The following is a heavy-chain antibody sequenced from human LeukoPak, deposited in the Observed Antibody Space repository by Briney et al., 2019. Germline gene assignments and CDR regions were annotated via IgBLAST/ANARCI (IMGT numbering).Heavy chain of an antibody. Sequence: QTGGSLRLSCAGSGFIFNNYAIHWVRQPPGKGPEWVSGISWNSGSIDYADSVKGRFTISRDNAKNSLYLQMNSLRVEDTAFYYCAKDNRRHYTSGPNPDSLHWGQGAWSPSPQ. V-gene: IGHV3-9*01. D-gene: IGHD6-19*01. CDR3: AKDNRRHYTSGPNPDSLH. J-gene: IGHJ1*01. CDR1: GFIFNNYA. CDR2: ISWNSGSI.